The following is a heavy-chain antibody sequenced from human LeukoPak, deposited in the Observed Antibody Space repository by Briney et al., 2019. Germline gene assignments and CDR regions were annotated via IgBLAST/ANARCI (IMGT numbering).Heavy chain of an antibody. D-gene: IGHD6-6*01. CDR3: ARSSYSSSSSV. J-gene: IGHJ3*01. V-gene: IGHV3-7*03. CDR2: MRRDGNEI. CDR1: GFTFSSYG. Sequence: GRSLRVSCAASGFTFSSYGMHWVRQAPGKGLEWVANMRRDGNEIYYLDSVRGRFTISRDNAKNSLYLQINSLRAEDTAVYYSARSSYSSSSSVWGQGTMVTVSS.